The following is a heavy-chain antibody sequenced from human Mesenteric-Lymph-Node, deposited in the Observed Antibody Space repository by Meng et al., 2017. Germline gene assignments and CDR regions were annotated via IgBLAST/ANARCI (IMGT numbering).Heavy chain of an antibody. Sequence: QVQLKQWGAEVLKPSETLSLTCAVYVGSLSGYDWSWSRQPPGKGLEWMGEVYHNGVTKYSPSLRSRVVISIDTSKNQFSLNLRSVSAADTAMYYCARGGATPMIIKYWGPGTLVTVSS. CDR1: VGSLSGYD. D-gene: IGHD3-10*01. J-gene: IGHJ4*02. V-gene: IGHV4-34*02. CDR2: VYHNGVT. CDR3: ARGGATPMIIKY.